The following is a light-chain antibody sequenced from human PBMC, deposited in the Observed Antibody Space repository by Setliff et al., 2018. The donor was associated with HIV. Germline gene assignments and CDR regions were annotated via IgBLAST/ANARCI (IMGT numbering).Light chain of an antibody. CDR2: DTS. CDR3: LLYSGTHQG. J-gene: IGLJ1*01. V-gene: IGLV7-46*01. Sequence: QAVVTQEPSLTVSPGGTVTLTCGSSTGAVTNGHFPYWYQQKPGQAPRTLIYDTSHKHSWTPARFSGSLLGGKAALTLSGAQPEDEADYYCLLYSGTHQGFGAGTKVTVL. CDR1: TGAVTNGHF.